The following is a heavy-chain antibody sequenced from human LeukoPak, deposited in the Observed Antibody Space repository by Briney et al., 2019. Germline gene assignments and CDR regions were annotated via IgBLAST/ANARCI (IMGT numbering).Heavy chain of an antibody. Sequence: GGSLRLSCAASGFIVDNYNMNWVRQAQGKGLEWVSYISRSGSTIHYADSVKGRFTISRDNAKNSLYLQMNSLRVEDTALYYCFGSGSSFDHWGQGTLVTVSS. CDR1: GFIVDNYN. J-gene: IGHJ4*02. V-gene: IGHV3-48*04. CDR3: FGSGSSFDH. CDR2: ISRSGSTI. D-gene: IGHD1-26*01.